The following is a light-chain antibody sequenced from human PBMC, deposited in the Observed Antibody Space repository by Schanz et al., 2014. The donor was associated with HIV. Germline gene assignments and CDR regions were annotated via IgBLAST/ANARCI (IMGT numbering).Light chain of an antibody. CDR1: QTVSSSS. CDR3: QYFGNSGGT. CDR2: DAS. V-gene: IGKV3-20*01. J-gene: IGKJ4*01. Sequence: EIVLTQSPDTLSLSPGERATLSCRASQTVSSSSLAWYQQKPGQAPRLLIYDASNRAAGIPDRFSGTGSGTDFTLTISRLEPEDFAVYFCQYFGNSGGTFGGGTKVEIK.